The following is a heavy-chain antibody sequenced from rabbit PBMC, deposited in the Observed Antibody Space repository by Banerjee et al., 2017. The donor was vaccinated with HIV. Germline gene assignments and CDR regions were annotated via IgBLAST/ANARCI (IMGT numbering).Heavy chain of an antibody. J-gene: IGHJ4*01. Sequence: QEQLEESGGGLVQPEGSLTLTCTASGFSFSNKYVMCWVRQAPGKGLELIACITTSADITYYASWVNGRFTVSTSTSLNTVDLKMTSLTAADTATYFCAREADYAAQFCLWGPGTLVTVS. V-gene: IGHV1S43*01. CDR2: ITTSADIT. CDR3: AREADYAAQFCL. CDR1: GFSFSNKYV. D-gene: IGHD4-2*01.